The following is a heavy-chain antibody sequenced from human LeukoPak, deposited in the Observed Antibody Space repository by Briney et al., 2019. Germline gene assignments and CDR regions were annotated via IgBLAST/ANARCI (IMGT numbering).Heavy chain of an antibody. CDR2: IIDSGNSI. CDR1: GFTFSSCA. D-gene: IGHD1-26*01. J-gene: IGHJ4*02. V-gene: IGHV3-23*01. Sequence: PGGSLRLSCAASGFTFSSCAMSWVRQAPGKGLEWVSTIIDSGNSIYYADSAEGRFTISRDNSKNTLYLQMNSLRAGGTAVYYCAKDPIFSGSYGVFDYWGLGTLVTVS. CDR3: AKDPIFSGSYGVFDY.